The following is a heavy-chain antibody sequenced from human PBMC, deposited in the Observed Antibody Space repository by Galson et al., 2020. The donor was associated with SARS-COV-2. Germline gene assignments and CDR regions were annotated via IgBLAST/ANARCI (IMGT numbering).Heavy chain of an antibody. CDR1: GGSISSYY. CDR3: ARASNPPRSSGWYYYYYGMDV. CDR2: IYYSGST. Sequence: SETLSLTCTVSGGSISSYYWSWIRQPPGKGLEWIGYIYYSGSTNYNPSLKSRVTITVDTSKNQFSLKLSSVTAADTAVYYCARASNPPRSSGWYYYYYGMDVWGQGTTVTVSS. J-gene: IGHJ6*02. D-gene: IGHD6-19*01. V-gene: IGHV4-59*13.